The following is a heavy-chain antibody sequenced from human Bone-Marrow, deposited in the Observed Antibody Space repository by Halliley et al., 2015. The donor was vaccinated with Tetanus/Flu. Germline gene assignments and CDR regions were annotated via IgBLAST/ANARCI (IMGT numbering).Heavy chain of an antibody. V-gene: IGHV3-15*01. D-gene: IGHD2-15*01. CDR2: GTT. Sequence: GTTDYAAAVKGRFTISRDDSKNTLYLQMNSLKTEDTAVYYCTTDHRSSRRSVGGAIFYYYGMDVWGQGTTVTVSS. J-gene: IGHJ6*02. CDR3: TTDHRSSRRSVGGAIFYYYGMDV.